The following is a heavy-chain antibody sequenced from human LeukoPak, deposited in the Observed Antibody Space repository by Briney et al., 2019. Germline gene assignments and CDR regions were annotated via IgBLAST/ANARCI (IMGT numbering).Heavy chain of an antibody. Sequence: PGGSLRLSCAASGFTFSSYWMHWVRQAPGKGLVWVSRINSDGSSTSYADSVKGRFTISRDNAKNTLYLQMNSLRAEDTAVYYCARGKSPGPRRYYYDSSGYDWGQGTLVTVSS. D-gene: IGHD3-22*01. J-gene: IGHJ4*02. CDR1: GFTFSSYW. V-gene: IGHV3-74*01. CDR3: ARGKSPGPRRYYYDSSGYD. CDR2: INSDGSST.